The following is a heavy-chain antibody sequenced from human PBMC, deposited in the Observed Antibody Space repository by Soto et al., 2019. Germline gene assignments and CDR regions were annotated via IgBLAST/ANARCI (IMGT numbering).Heavy chain of an antibody. CDR1: GFTFSSYA. Sequence: LRLSCAASGFTFSSYAMHWVRQAPGKGLEWVGRIRSKANSYATAYAASVKGRFTISRDDSKNTAYLQMNSLKTEDTAVYYCTTDYDFWSGYWSHYYGMDVWGQGTTVTVSS. CDR2: IRSKANSYAT. J-gene: IGHJ6*02. D-gene: IGHD3-3*01. CDR3: TTDYDFWSGYWSHYYGMDV. V-gene: IGHV3-73*01.